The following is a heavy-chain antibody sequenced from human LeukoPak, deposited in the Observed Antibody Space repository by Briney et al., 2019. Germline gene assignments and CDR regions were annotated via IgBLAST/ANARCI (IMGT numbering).Heavy chain of an antibody. CDR3: ATLGESLDY. V-gene: IGHV3-30*03. CDR2: ISYDGSNK. J-gene: IGHJ4*02. Sequence: GRSLRLSCAASGFTFSSYGMRWVRQAPGKGLEWVAVISYDGSNKYYADSVKGRFTISRDNSKNTLYLQMNSLRAEDTAVYYCATLGESLDYWGQGTLVTVSS. D-gene: IGHD3-10*01. CDR1: GFTFSSYG.